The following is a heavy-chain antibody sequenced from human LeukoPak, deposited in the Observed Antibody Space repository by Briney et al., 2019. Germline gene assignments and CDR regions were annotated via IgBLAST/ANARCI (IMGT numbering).Heavy chain of an antibody. CDR1: GFTFSSYA. J-gene: IGHJ4*02. CDR3: ARDKYDSSGYPDY. D-gene: IGHD3-22*01. CDR2: ISYDGSNK. V-gene: IGHV3-30-3*01. Sequence: PGRSLRLSCAASGFTFSSYAMHWVRQAPGKGLEWVAVISYDGSNKYYADSVKGRFTISRDNSKNTLYLQMNSLRAEDTAVYYRARDKYDSSGYPDYWGQGTLVTVSS.